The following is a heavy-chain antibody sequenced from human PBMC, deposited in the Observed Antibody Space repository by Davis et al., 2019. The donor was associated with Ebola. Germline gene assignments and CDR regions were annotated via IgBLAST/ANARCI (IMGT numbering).Heavy chain of an antibody. D-gene: IGHD6-19*01. Sequence: GGSLRLSCTASGFTVSSNHMSWVRQAPGKGLEWVSVIYDQSTAYADAVRGRFIISRDKSNNTLYLEMSSRRVDDTAVYYCATTQWLREFDNWGQGALVTVSS. CDR3: ATTQWLREFDN. V-gene: IGHV3-53*05. CDR1: GFTVSSNH. J-gene: IGHJ4*02. CDR2: IYDQST.